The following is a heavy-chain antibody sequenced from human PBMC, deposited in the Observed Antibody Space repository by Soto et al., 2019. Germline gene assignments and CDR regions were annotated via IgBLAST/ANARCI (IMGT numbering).Heavy chain of an antibody. J-gene: IGHJ4*02. CDR3: ARVGYSGYLFDY. V-gene: IGHV4-59*01. CDR1: GGSISSYY. D-gene: IGHD5-12*01. Sequence: PSETLSLTCTVSGGSISSYYWSWIRQPPGKGLEWIGYIYNSGSTNYNPSLKSRVTISVDTSKNQFSLKLSSVTAADTAVYYCARVGYSGYLFDYWGQGTLVTVSS. CDR2: IYNSGST.